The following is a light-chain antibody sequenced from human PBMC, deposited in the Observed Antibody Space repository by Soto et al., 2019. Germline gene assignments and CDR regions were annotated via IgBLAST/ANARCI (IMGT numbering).Light chain of an antibody. V-gene: IGLV2-14*01. CDR2: EVS. CDR1: SSDVGGYNY. J-gene: IGLJ3*02. CDR3: SSYPSSSTLDWV. Sequence: QSALTQPASVSGYPGQSITISCTGTSSDVGGYNYVSWYQQHPGKAPKLMIYEVSNRPSGVSNRFSGSKSGNTASLTISGLQAEDEADYYCSSYPSSSTLDWVFGGGTKLTVL.